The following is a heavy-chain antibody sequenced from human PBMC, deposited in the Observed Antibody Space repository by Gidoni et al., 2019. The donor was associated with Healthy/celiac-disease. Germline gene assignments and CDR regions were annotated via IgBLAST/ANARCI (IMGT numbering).Heavy chain of an antibody. J-gene: IGHJ6*02. CDR2: ISWKSDNI. Sequence: EVQLVESGGGLVQPGRSLRLSCAASGFTFDAYAMHWVRQAPGKGLEWVSGISWKSDNIGYGDSVKGRFTISRDNVKKSLYLQMNSLRPEDTALYYCVKDKSSAFYYFYGMDVWGQGTTVTVSS. CDR1: GFTFDAYA. V-gene: IGHV3-9*01. CDR3: VKDKSSAFYYFYGMDV.